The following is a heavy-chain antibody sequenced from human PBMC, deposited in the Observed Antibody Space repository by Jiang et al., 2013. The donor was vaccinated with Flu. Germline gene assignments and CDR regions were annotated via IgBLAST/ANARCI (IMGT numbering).Heavy chain of an antibody. V-gene: IGHV5-51*01. CDR2: STLLSLDP. Sequence: TNYWIGWVRQMPGKGRGVDGESSTLLSLDPTYSPSFQGQVTISADKSISTAFLQLISLKASDTAMYYCARGDGDYGVGGYYGMDVWGQGTTVTVSS. CDR1: TNYW. CDR3: ARGDGDYGVGGYYGMDV. D-gene: IGHD4-17*01. J-gene: IGHJ6*02.